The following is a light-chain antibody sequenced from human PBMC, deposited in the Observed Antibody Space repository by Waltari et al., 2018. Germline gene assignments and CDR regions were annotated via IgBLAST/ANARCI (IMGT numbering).Light chain of an antibody. V-gene: IGLV3-19*01. Sequence: SELTQGPDVSVALGQTVKLTCQGDSLRTSYASWYQVKPGQAPFLVRCGKDKRPSGVPDRIYGYRSGTTSSLTITWAKAEDEAAYSCHSRKGSYNQVVFGGGTKLTVL. CDR1: SLRTSY. J-gene: IGLJ3*02. CDR3: HSRKGSYNQVV. CDR2: GKD.